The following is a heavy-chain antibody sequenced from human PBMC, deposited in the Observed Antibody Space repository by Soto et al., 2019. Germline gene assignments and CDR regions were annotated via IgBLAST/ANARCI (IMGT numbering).Heavy chain of an antibody. CDR1: GFTFTDYA. Sequence: EVQLLESGGGLGQPGGSLRLSCAASGFTFTDYALSWVRQAPGKGLEWVATMSGIGGSTYLADSVKGRLSISRDNSKNTVSLLMNSLRAEDTAVYFGARGSSGYISSWYYFDYWGRGTLVTFSS. CDR3: ARGSSGYISSWYYFDY. J-gene: IGHJ4*02. CDR2: MSGIGGST. V-gene: IGHV3-23*01. D-gene: IGHD6-13*01.